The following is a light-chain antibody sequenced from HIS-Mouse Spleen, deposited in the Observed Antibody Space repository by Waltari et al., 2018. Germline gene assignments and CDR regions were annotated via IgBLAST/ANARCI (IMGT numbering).Light chain of an antibody. V-gene: IGLV3-10*01. CDR3: YSTDSSGNHRV. J-gene: IGLJ2*01. Sequence: SYELPQPPSVSVSPGQTARITCSGAASPKKYDYLYQQKSGQAPVLVIYEDSKRPSGIPERFSGSSSGTMATLTISGAQVEDEADYYCYSTDSSGNHRVFGGGTKLTVL. CDR1: ASPKKY. CDR2: EDS.